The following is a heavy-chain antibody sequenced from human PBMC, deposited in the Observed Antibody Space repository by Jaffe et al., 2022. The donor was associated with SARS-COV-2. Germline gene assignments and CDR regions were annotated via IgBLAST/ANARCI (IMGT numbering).Heavy chain of an antibody. Sequence: EVQLVESGGGLVKPGGSLRLSCAASGFTFSNAWMSWVRQAPGKGLEWVGRIKSKTDGGTTDYAAPVKGRFTISRDDSKNTLYLQMNSLKTEDTAVYYCTTSHIVVVVVPGAFDIWGQGTMVTVSS. CDR2: IKSKTDGGTT. CDR3: TTSHIVVVVVPGAFDI. D-gene: IGHD2-15*01. V-gene: IGHV3-15*01. CDR1: GFTFSNAW. J-gene: IGHJ3*02.